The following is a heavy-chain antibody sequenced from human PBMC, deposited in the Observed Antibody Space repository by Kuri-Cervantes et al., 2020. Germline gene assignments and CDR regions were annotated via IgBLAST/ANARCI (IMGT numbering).Heavy chain of an antibody. D-gene: IGHD6-13*01. CDR2: INHSGST. Sequence: SETLSLTCAVYGGSFSGYYWSWIRQPPGKGLEWIGEINHSGSTNYNSSLKSRVTISVDTSKNQFSLKLSSVTAADTAVYYCAKASSSWFPDRWGQGALVTVSS. CDR3: AKASSSWFPDR. V-gene: IGHV4-34*01. CDR1: GGSFSGYY. J-gene: IGHJ5*02.